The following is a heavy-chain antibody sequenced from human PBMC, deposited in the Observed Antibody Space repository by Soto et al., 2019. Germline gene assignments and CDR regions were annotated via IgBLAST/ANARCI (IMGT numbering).Heavy chain of an antibody. Sequence: QVQLQESGPGLVKPSETLSLTCTVSGGSISSYYWSWIRQPPGKGLAWIGYIYYSGSTNYNPALTTRVTISVDTSKNQFSLKLRSVTAADTAADYCARRYVGTFDYWGKGTLVTASS. CDR2: IYYSGST. CDR1: GGSISSYY. D-gene: IGHD3-16*01. V-gene: IGHV4-59*08. CDR3: ARRYVGTFDY. J-gene: IGHJ4*02.